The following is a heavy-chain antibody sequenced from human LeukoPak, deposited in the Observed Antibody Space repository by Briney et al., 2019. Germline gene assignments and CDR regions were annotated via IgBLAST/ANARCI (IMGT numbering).Heavy chain of an antibody. D-gene: IGHD5-12*01. V-gene: IGHV3-9*01. CDR1: GFTFDDYA. CDR2: ISWNSGSI. J-gene: IGHJ6*03. Sequence: GGSLRLSCAASGFTFDDYAMHWVRQAPGKGLEWVSGISWNSGSIGYADSVKGRFTISRDNAKNSLYLQMNSLRAEDTAVYYCARGGYDTYYYYYYYMDVWGKGTTVTVSS. CDR3: ARGGYDTYYYYYYYMDV.